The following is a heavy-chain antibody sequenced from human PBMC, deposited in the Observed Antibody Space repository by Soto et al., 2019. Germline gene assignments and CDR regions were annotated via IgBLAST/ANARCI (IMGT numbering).Heavy chain of an antibody. J-gene: IGHJ6*01. V-gene: IGHV3-33*01. CDR1: GFTFSSYG. Sequence: QVQLVQSGGGVVQPGGSLRLSCAASGFTFSSYGMHWVRQAPGKGLEWVAVIWYDGSKIYYADSVKGRFTISRDNSKSTLYLQMNSLRAEDTAFYYCARPLEQHQLGFGMDVWGQGSPVTVSS. D-gene: IGHD6-13*01. CDR3: ARPLEQHQLGFGMDV. CDR2: IWYDGSKI.